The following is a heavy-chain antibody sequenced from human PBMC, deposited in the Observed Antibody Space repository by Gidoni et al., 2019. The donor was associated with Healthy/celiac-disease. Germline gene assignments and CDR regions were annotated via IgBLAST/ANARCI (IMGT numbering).Heavy chain of an antibody. CDR2: INHSGST. CDR1: GGSFSGYY. J-gene: IGHJ4*02. V-gene: IGHV4-34*01. D-gene: IGHD5-18*01. CDR3: ARGRYSYGYSEGYYFDY. Sequence: QVQLQQWGAGLLKPSETLSLTCAVYGGSFSGYYWSWIRQPPGKGLEWIGEINHSGSTNYNPSLKSRVTISVDTSKNQFSLKLSSVTAADTAVYYCARGRYSYGYSEGYYFDYWGQGTLVTVSS.